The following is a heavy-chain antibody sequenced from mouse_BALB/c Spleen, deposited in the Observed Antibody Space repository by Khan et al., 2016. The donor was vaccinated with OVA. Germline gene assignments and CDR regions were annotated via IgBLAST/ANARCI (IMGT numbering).Heavy chain of an antibody. CDR2: IDPKNGVT. J-gene: IGHJ4*01. CDR3: ARDAGRY. CDR1: GYTFTEYT. Sequence: EVQLQQSGPELVKPGASVKMSCKTSGYTFTEYTLHWVKQSHGKSLEWIGVIDPKNGVTGYNQKFKGKATLTVDKYSSTAYRECRSLTSEDSAVYYCARDAGRYWGQGTSVTVSS. D-gene: IGHD3-3*01. V-gene: IGHV1-22*01.